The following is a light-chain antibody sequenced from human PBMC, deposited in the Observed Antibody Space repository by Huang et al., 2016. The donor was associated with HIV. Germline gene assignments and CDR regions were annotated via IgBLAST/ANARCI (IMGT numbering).Light chain of an antibody. Sequence: DIQMTQSPSSLSASVGDRVTITCRASQSISNYLNWYQQKPGKAPKLLIYAASSLQSGVPSRFSGSGSGTDFTLTISSLQPEDFATYYCQQSYSTLFTFGPGTKVDFK. CDR1: QSISNY. J-gene: IGKJ3*01. CDR3: QQSYSTLFT. V-gene: IGKV1-39*01. CDR2: AAS.